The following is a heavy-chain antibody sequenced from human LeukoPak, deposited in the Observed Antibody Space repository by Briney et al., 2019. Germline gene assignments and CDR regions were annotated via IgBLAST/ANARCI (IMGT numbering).Heavy chain of an antibody. Sequence: GGSLRLSCAASGFSFNTHGIHWVRQAPGKGLEWVAAIWFDGSVKHYSDAVKGRFTISRDNSLNTLYLQMNSLRVEDTAMYYCAKDMAIQFLEAAFWGQGTLVTVSS. J-gene: IGHJ4*02. V-gene: IGHV3-33*06. CDR1: GFSFNTHG. CDR3: AKDMAIQFLEAAF. D-gene: IGHD3-3*01. CDR2: IWFDGSVK.